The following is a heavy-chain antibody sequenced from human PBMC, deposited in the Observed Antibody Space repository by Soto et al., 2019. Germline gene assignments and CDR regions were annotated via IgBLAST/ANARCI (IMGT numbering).Heavy chain of an antibody. CDR3: VKTSSTGYNWNAQSYNGMDV. Sequence: GGSLRLSCSASGFTFSTYVMHCVRHAPGKGLEYVSALSHNGGSTYYADSVKGRFTISRDNSKNTLHLQVTSLRAEDTAVYYCVKTSSTGYNWNAQSYNGMDVWGQGTTVTVSS. V-gene: IGHV3-64D*06. J-gene: IGHJ6*02. CDR2: LSHNGGST. CDR1: GFTFSTYV. D-gene: IGHD1-20*01.